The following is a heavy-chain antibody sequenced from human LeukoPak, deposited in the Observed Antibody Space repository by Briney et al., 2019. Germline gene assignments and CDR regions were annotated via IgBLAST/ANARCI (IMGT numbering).Heavy chain of an antibody. Sequence: ASVTVSCKASGYTFTSYYMHWVRQAPGQGLEGMGIINPSGGSTSYAQKFQGRVTMTRDTSTSTVYMELSSLRSEDTAVYYCARETMVRGVIISNWFDPWGQGTLVTVSS. D-gene: IGHD3-10*01. V-gene: IGHV1-46*01. J-gene: IGHJ5*02. CDR2: INPSGGST. CDR1: GYTFTSYY. CDR3: ARETMVRGVIISNWFDP.